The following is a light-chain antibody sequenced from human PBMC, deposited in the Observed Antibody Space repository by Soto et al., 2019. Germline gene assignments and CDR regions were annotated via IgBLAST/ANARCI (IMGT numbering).Light chain of an antibody. J-gene: IGKJ5*01. V-gene: IGKV1D-12*01. CDR2: EAS. Sequence: DIQMTQSPSSVSASVGDRVTITCGASQGITNRLAWYQQKQGKXXKXXIYEASSLQSGVPSRISGSASGTDVTITISSLQPEDGETYYGQQANSFPITFGQGTRLEIK. CDR1: QGITNR. CDR3: QQANSFPIT.